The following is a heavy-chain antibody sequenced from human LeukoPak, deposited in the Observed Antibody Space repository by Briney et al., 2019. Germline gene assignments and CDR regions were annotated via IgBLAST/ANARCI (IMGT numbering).Heavy chain of an antibody. V-gene: IGHV3-48*01. CDR1: GFTFSSYS. Sequence: GXSLRLSCAASGFTFSSYSMNWVRQAPGKGLEWVSYISSSSSTIYYADSVKGRFTISRDNAKNSLYLQMNSLRAEDTAVYYCARVGRFFTGSPTYYYDSSGYYIDYWGQGTLVTVSS. J-gene: IGHJ4*02. CDR3: ARVGRFFTGSPTYYYDSSGYYIDY. CDR2: ISSSSSTI. D-gene: IGHD3-22*01.